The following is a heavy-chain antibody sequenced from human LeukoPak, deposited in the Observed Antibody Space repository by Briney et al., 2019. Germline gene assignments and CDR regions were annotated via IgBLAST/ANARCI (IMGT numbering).Heavy chain of an antibody. CDR3: ARGVGYQLLLGYYYYYMDV. D-gene: IGHD2-2*01. J-gene: IGHJ6*03. CDR2: MNPNSGNT. Sequence: ASVKVSCKASGYTFTSYDINWVRQATGQGLEWMGWMNPNSGNTGYAQKFQGRVAITRNTSISTAYMELSSLRSEDTAVYYCARGVGYQLLLGYYYYYMDVWGKGTTVTVSS. CDR1: GYTFTSYD. V-gene: IGHV1-8*03.